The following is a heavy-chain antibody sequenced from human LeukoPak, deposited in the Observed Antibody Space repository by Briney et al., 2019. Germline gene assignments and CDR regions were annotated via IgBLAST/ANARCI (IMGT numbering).Heavy chain of an antibody. Sequence: PGGSLRLSCAASGFTFSSYGMHWVRQAPGKGLEWVAFIRYDGSNKYYADSVKGRFTISRDNSKNTLNLQMNSLRAEDTAVYHCAKDLVAARPTNWFDPWGQGTLVTVSS. J-gene: IGHJ5*02. CDR2: IRYDGSNK. V-gene: IGHV3-30*02. CDR3: AKDLVAARPTNWFDP. CDR1: GFTFSSYG. D-gene: IGHD6-6*01.